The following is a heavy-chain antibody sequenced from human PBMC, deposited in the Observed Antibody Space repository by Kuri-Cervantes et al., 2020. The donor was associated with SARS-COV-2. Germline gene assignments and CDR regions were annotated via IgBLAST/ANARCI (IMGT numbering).Heavy chain of an antibody. CDR1: GYTFTDYC. D-gene: IGHD4-11*01. CDR2: IIPILGTA. J-gene: IGHJ6*03. V-gene: IGHV1-69*08. Sequence: SVKVSCKASGYTFTDYCLHWVRQAPGQGLEWMGRIIPILGTANYAQKFQGRVTITADKSTSTAYMELSSLRSENTAVYYCARSYSNYVGYYYYYMDVWGKGTTVTVSS. CDR3: ARSYSNYVGYYYYYMDV.